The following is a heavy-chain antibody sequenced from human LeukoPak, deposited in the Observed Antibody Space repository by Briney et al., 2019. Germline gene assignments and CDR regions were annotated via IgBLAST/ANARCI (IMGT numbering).Heavy chain of an antibody. Sequence: GASVKVSCKVSGYTVTEVAIHWVRQTAEGLEWMGGFHPKDADMIYAQKFQGRVTMTQDTSTDTVYMELSSLRSEDTAVYYCARDNSVEDAAWWFDPWGQGTLVTVSS. CDR3: ARDNSVEDAAWWFDP. CDR1: GYTVTEVA. D-gene: IGHD2-15*01. CDR2: FHPKDADM. J-gene: IGHJ5*02. V-gene: IGHV1-24*01.